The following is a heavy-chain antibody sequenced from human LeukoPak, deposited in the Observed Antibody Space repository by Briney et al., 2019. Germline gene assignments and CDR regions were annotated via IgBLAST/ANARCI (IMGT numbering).Heavy chain of an antibody. CDR1: GYTLTELS. V-gene: IGHV1-2*02. CDR2: INPNSGGT. Sequence: ASVKVSCKVSGYTLTELSMHWVRQAPGQGLEWMGWINPNSGGTNYAQKFQGRVTMTRDTSISTAYMELSRLRSDDTAVYYCARGVTYYGSGKTDYWGQGTLVTVSS. D-gene: IGHD3-10*01. CDR3: ARGVTYYGSGKTDY. J-gene: IGHJ4*02.